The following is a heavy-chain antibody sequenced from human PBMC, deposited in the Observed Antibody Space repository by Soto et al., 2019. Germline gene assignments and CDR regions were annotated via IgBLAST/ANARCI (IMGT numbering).Heavy chain of an antibody. D-gene: IGHD2-15*01. J-gene: IGHJ4*02. V-gene: IGHV3-33*01. CDR2: IWYDGSNK. CDR1: GFTFSNYG. CDR3: AREAVAKTFDY. Sequence: ESGGGVVQPGRSLRLSCAASGFTFSNYGMHWVRQAPGKGPEWVAVIWYDGSNKYHADSVKGRFTISRDNSKNTLYLQMNSLRVEDTAVYYCAREAVAKTFDYWGQGTQVTVSA.